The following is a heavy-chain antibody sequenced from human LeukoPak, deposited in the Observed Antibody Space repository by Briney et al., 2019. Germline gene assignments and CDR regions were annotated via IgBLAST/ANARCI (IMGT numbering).Heavy chain of an antibody. CDR3: ASQEETHA. J-gene: IGHJ5*02. Sequence: ASVKVSRKASGGTFSSYAISWVRQAPGQGLEWMGGIIPIFGTANYAQKFQGRVTITADESASTAYMELSSLRSEDTAVYYCASQEETHAWGQGTLVTVSS. V-gene: IGHV1-69*13. CDR1: GGTFSSYA. CDR2: IIPIFGTA.